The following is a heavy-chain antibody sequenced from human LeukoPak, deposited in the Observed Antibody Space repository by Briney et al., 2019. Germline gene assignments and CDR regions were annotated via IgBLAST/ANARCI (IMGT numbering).Heavy chain of an antibody. J-gene: IGHJ4*02. Sequence: PGGSLRLSCAASGFIFSSYGMHWVRQAPGKGLEWVTFIRYDGSNIYYADSVKGRFTISRDNSKNTLYLQMNSRRAEDTAVYYCAKDAGSGSYWFDYWGQGTLVTVSS. CDR1: GFIFSSYG. V-gene: IGHV3-30*02. D-gene: IGHD3-10*01. CDR2: IRYDGSNI. CDR3: AKDAGSGSYWFDY.